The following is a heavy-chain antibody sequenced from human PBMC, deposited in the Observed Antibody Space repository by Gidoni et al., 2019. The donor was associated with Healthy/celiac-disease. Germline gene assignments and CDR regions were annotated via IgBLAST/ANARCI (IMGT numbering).Heavy chain of an antibody. Sequence: EVQLVESGGGLVQPGRSLRLSCTASGFTFGDYAMSWFRQAPGKGLEWVGFIRSKAYGGTTEYAASVKGRFTISRDDSKSIAYLQMNSLKTEDTAVYYCTRVGVVGYYYYMDVWGKGTTVTVSS. V-gene: IGHV3-49*03. J-gene: IGHJ6*03. D-gene: IGHD2-15*01. CDR1: GFTFGDYA. CDR3: TRVGVVGYYYYMDV. CDR2: IRSKAYGGTT.